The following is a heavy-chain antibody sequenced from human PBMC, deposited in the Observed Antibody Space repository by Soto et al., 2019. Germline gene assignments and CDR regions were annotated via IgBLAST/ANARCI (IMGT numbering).Heavy chain of an antibody. CDR1: GYTFTSYA. CDR3: ARGRYLGIAAAGTARWFDP. J-gene: IGHJ5*02. Sequence: GASVKVSCKASGYTFTSYAMHWVRQAPGQRLEWMGWINAGNGNTKYSQKFQGRVTITRDTSASTAYMELSSLRSEDTAVYYCARGRYLGIAAAGTARWFDPWGQGTLVTVSS. D-gene: IGHD6-13*01. V-gene: IGHV1-3*01. CDR2: INAGNGNT.